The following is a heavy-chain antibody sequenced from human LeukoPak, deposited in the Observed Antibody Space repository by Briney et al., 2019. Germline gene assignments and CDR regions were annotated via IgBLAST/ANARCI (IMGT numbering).Heavy chain of an antibody. V-gene: IGHV4-39*02. D-gene: IGHD5-18*01. Sequence: SETLSLTCTVSGGSISSSSYFWGWTRQPPGKGLEWIGTIYYSGSTYYNPSLKSRVTISVDTSKNQFSLKLSSVTAADTAVYYCAREDTAMVAFDYWGQGTLVTVSS. CDR3: AREDTAMVAFDY. CDR2: IYYSGST. J-gene: IGHJ4*02. CDR1: GGSISSSSYF.